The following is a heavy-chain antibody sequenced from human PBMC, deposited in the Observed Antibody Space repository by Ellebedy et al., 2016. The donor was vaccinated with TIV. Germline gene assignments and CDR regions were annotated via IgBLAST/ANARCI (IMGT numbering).Heavy chain of an antibody. CDR3: ARDPVGVGPAFDI. V-gene: IGHV3-23*01. CDR1: GFTVGNNY. D-gene: IGHD4-23*01. CDR2: ISGSGGNT. J-gene: IGHJ3*02. Sequence: PGGSLRLSCTASGFTVGNNYMNWLRQAPGKGLEWVSSISGSGGNTYYADSVKGRFTISRDNSKDTLYLQVNSLRAEDTAVYYCARDPVGVGPAFDIWGQGTMVTVSS.